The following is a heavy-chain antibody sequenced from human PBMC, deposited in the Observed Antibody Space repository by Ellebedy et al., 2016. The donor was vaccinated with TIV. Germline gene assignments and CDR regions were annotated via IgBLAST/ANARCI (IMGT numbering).Heavy chain of an antibody. Sequence: AASVKVSCKASGYSLTSYDINWVRQATGQGLEWIGWMNPNNSDTGYAQKFQGRVTMTTDTSTNTAYMELRSLASDNTAVYFCARTSRYAYSNSCDHWGQGPLVTVSS. CDR2: MNPNNSDT. CDR1: GYSLTSYD. J-gene: IGHJ4*02. D-gene: IGHD6-13*01. CDR3: ARTSRYAYSNSCDH. V-gene: IGHV1-8*01.